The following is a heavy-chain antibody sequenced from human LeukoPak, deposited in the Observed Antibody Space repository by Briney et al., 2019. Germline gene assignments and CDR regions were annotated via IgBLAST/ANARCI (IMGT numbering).Heavy chain of an antibody. CDR2: INHSGST. CDR3: ARGRTYYYDSSGYSPLDY. J-gene: IGHJ4*02. Sequence: SETLSLTCAVYGGSFSGYYWSWIRQPPGKGLEWIGEINHSGSTNYNPSLKSRVTISVDTSKNQFSLKLSSVTAADTAVYYCARGRTYYYDSSGYSPLDYWGQGTLVTVSS. CDR1: GGSFSGYY. D-gene: IGHD3-22*01. V-gene: IGHV4-34*01.